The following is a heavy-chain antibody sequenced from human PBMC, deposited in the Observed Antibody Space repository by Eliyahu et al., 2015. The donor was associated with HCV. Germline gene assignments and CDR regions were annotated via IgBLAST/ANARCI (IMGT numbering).Heavy chain of an antibody. CDR3: ASPLVGYCSSTSCHPFDY. J-gene: IGHJ4*02. Sequence: EVQLLESGGGLVQPGGSLRLSCGASGFTFSXYAMTWVRQAPGKGLEWVSAISASGVSTYYADSVKGRFTISRDNSRSSLYLQMNSLRAEDTAIYYCASPLVGYCSSTSCHPFDYWGQGTLVTVSS. CDR2: ISASGVST. CDR1: GFTFSXYA. V-gene: IGHV3-23*01. D-gene: IGHD2-2*01.